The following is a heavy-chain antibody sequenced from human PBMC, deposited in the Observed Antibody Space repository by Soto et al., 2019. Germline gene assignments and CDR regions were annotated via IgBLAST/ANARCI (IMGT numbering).Heavy chain of an antibody. CDR2: ISYDGSNE. D-gene: IGHD6-13*01. Sequence: GSLRLSCAASGFTFSSYGMHWVRQAPGKGLEWVAVISYDGSNEYYADSVKGRFTISRDNSKNTLYLQMNSLRAEDTAVYYCAKGQLYAFDIWGQGTMVTVSS. J-gene: IGHJ3*02. CDR3: AKGQLYAFDI. V-gene: IGHV3-30*18. CDR1: GFTFSSYG.